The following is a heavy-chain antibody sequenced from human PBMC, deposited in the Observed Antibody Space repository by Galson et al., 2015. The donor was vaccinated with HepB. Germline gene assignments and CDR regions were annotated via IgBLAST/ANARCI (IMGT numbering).Heavy chain of an antibody. CDR3: ATLNFYPLYGMDV. V-gene: IGHV1-69*01. D-gene: IGHD3-3*01. CDR2: IIPIFGTA. J-gene: IGHJ6*02. Sequence: ISWVRQAPGQGLEWMGGIIPIFGTANYAQKFQGRVTITADESTSTAYMELSSLRSEDTAVYYCATLNFYPLYGMDVWGQGTTVTVSS.